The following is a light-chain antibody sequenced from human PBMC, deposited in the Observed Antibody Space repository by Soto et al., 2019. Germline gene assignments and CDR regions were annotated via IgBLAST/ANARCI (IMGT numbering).Light chain of an antibody. CDR2: EVS. Sequence: QSVLTQPASVSGSPGQWVTISCTGTSSDFGAYKYVSWYQQHPGKAPKLMIYEVSNRPSGASNRFSGSKSGNTASLTISGLQADDEADYYCNSYAGDIIRFVFGTGTKVTVL. J-gene: IGLJ1*01. CDR3: NSYAGDIIRFV. V-gene: IGLV2-14*01. CDR1: SSDFGAYKY.